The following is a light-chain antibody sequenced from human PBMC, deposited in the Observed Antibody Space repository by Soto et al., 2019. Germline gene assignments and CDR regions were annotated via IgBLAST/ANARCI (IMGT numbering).Light chain of an antibody. J-gene: IGLJ3*02. CDR1: SSNIGGNH. CDR3: AAWDDSLSGPV. Sequence: QSVLTQPLSASGTPGQRVIIPCSGGSSNIGGNHVYWYRQLPGTAPTLLISRNNQRPSGVPDRFSGSKSGTAASLTISGIRPEDEAVYHCAAWDDSLSGPVFGGGTKLTV. V-gene: IGLV1-47*01. CDR2: RNN.